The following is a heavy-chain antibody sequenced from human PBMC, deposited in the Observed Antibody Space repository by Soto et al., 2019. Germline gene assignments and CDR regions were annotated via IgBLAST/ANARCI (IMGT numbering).Heavy chain of an antibody. CDR1: GGTFSSYA. V-gene: IGHV1-69*13. CDR2: IIPIFGTA. Sequence: GASVKVSCKASGGTFSSYAISWVRQAPGQGLEWMGGIIPIFGTANYAQKFQGRGTITADESTSTAYMELSSLRSEDTAVYYCARESALTYYYDSSGYCGAFDIWGQGTMVTVSS. D-gene: IGHD3-22*01. J-gene: IGHJ3*02. CDR3: ARESALTYYYDSSGYCGAFDI.